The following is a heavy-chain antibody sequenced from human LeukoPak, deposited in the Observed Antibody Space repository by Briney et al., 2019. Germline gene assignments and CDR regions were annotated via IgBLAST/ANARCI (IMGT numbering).Heavy chain of an antibody. Sequence: SETLSLTCTVSGGSISSTNYYWGWIRQPPGKGLEWIGSIYYSGNTYYTPSLKSRVTISVDTSKNQFSLKLSSVAAADTAVYYCARGHYRQPFDYWGQGTLVTVSS. CDR1: GGSISSTNYY. D-gene: IGHD4-11*01. J-gene: IGHJ4*02. V-gene: IGHV4-39*01. CDR2: IYYSGNT. CDR3: ARGHYRQPFDY.